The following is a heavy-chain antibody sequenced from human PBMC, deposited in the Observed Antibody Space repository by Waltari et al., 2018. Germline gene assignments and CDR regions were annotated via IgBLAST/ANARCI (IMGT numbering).Heavy chain of an antibody. CDR2: IYYSGST. V-gene: IGHV4-59*11. J-gene: IGHJ4*02. Sequence: QVQLQESGPGLVKPSETLSLTCTVSGGSISSPYWSWIRQPPGKGLEWIGYIYYSGSTNYNPSLKSRVTISVDTSKNQFSLKLSSVTAADTAVYYCARSLVREYYFDYWGQGTLVTVSS. CDR1: GGSISSPY. D-gene: IGHD3-10*01. CDR3: ARSLVREYYFDY.